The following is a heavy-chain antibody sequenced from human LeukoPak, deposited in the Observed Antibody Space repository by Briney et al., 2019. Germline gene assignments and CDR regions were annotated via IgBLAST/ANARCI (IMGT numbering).Heavy chain of an antibody. CDR2: ISSSSSYI. D-gene: IGHD3-22*01. V-gene: IGHV3-21*01. Sequence: GGSLRLSCAASGFTFSSYSMNWVRQAPGKGLEWVSSISSSSSYIYYADSVKGRFTISRDNAKNSLYLQMNSLRAEDTAMYYCARGSDYYDSSGYYQDAFDIWGQGTMVTVSS. CDR3: ARGSDYYDSSGYYQDAFDI. J-gene: IGHJ3*02. CDR1: GFTFSSYS.